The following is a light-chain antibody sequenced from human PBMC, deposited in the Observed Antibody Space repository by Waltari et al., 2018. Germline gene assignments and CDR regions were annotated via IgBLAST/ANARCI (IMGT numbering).Light chain of an antibody. Sequence: QSVLTQPPSVSAAPGQRVTISCSGGSSNIGNNYVSWYRQFPGTAPKLLIYDDSERPSGIPGRFSGAKSGTSATRDITGRQAGDEADYDCGTWDSSLSGAVFGGGTHLTVL. J-gene: IGLJ7*01. CDR2: DDS. CDR3: GTWDSSLSGAV. CDR1: SSNIGNNY. V-gene: IGLV1-51*01.